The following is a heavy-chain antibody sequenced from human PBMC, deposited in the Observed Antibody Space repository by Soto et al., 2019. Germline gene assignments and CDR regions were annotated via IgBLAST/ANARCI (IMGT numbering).Heavy chain of an antibody. Sequence: QVQLLESGGGVVQPGRSLRLSCAASGFTFSSYAIPWVSQAPGKGLEWVAVRSYDGSNKYDADSVKGRFNISRYNSKNTMYLQMNSLRAEDTDVYYCAREGVYCSSTSCYLSSSLENYFDYWGQGTLVTVSS. CDR2: RSYDGSNK. CDR3: AREGVYCSSTSCYLSSSLENYFDY. CDR1: GFTFSSYA. J-gene: IGHJ4*02. V-gene: IGHV3-30-3*01. D-gene: IGHD2-2*01.